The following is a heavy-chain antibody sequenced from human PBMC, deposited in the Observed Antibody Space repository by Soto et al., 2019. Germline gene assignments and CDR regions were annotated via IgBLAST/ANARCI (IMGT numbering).Heavy chain of an antibody. CDR3: ARDGGRHSGGIDY. D-gene: IGHD1-26*01. CDR1: GDTFSSYS. J-gene: IGHJ4*02. CDR2: IIPIFGTA. V-gene: IGHV1-69*01. Sequence: QVQLVQSGAEVKKPGSSVKVSCKASGDTFSSYSINWVRQAPGQGLEWMGEIIPIFGTANYAQKFQGRVTITADESTSTAYMELSSLRSEDTDVYYCARDGGRHSGGIDYWGQGTLVTVSS.